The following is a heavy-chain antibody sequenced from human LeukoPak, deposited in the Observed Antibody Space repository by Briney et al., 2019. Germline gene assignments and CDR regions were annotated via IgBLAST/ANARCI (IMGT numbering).Heavy chain of an antibody. CDR3: ARVRYSYGYESFDY. CDR2: ITGNGANT. Sequence: TGGSLRLSCAASGFTFSNYGMSWVRQAPGKGLEWVSAITGNGANTFYADSVKGRFTISRDNAKNTLYLQMNSLRAEDTAVYYCARVRYSYGYESFDYWGQGTLVTVSS. J-gene: IGHJ4*02. D-gene: IGHD5-18*01. CDR1: GFTFSNYG. V-gene: IGHV3-23*01.